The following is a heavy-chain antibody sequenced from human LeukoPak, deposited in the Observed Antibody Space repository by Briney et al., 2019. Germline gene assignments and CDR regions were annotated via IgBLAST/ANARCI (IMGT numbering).Heavy chain of an antibody. D-gene: IGHD5-24*01. CDR1: GFTFSSYS. CDR2: ISSSSSDT. CDR3: ARECSPRDSSFAP. Sequence: PGGSLRLSCAASGFTFSSYSMNWVRQAPGKGLEWVSSISSSSSDTYYADSVKGQFTISRDNAKNSLYLQMNSLSAEDTAVDYFARECSPRDSSFAPWGQRALGTASS. J-gene: IGHJ5*02. V-gene: IGHV3-21*04.